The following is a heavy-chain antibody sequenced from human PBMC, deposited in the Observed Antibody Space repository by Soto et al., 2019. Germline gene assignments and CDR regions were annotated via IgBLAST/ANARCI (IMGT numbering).Heavy chain of an antibody. D-gene: IGHD3-3*01. Sequence: SETLSLTCTVSGGSISNYYWSWIRQPPGKGLEWIGYIHYSGNTKYNPSLKSRVTISADTSKNQFSLKLSSVTATDTAVYYCARGHYDFWSGYFATIDYWGQGTLVTVSS. CDR1: GGSISNYY. V-gene: IGHV4-59*08. CDR2: IHYSGNT. CDR3: ARGHYDFWSGYFATIDY. J-gene: IGHJ4*02.